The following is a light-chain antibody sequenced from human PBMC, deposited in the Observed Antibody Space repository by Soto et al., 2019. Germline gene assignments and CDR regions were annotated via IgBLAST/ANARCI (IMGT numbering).Light chain of an antibody. J-gene: IGKJ4*01. CDR1: QSVGSY. CDR3: QQRTNWPPLT. V-gene: IGKV3-11*02. Sequence: EIVVTQSPATLSLSPGQRATVSCRTSQSVGSYLAWYQKKPGQAPRLLIYDASNRATGIPARFSGSGSGRDFTLTISSLEPEDFALYYCQQRTNWPPLTFDGGTRVEIK. CDR2: DAS.